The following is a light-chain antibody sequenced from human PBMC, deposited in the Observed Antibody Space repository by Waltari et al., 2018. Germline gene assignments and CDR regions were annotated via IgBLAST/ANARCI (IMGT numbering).Light chain of an antibody. J-gene: IGLJ3*02. CDR2: SND. CDR1: DSNIGSPR. V-gene: IGLV1-44*01. Sequence: QSVLIQPPSATGTPGQRVTIPCSGRDSNIGSPRFHWYHQFPGSAPKLLICSNDPRPSGVPDRFSGSKSGTSASLAISGLQSEDEADYYCAAWDDSVNGWVFGGGTKLTVL. CDR3: AAWDDSVNGWV.